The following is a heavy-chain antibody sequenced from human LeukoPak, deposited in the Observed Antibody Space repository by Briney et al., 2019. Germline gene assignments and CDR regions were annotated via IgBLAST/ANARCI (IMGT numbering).Heavy chain of an antibody. D-gene: IGHD4-17*01. J-gene: IGHJ3*01. Sequence: GGSLRLSCAASGFTFSSYEMNWVRQAPGKGLEGISYISSSGSTIYYADSVKGRFTISRDNAKNSLYLQMNSLRAEDTAIYYCARGVTSGGPWGQGTMVTVSS. CDR2: ISSSGSTI. V-gene: IGHV3-48*03. CDR3: ARGVTSGGP. CDR1: GFTFSSYE.